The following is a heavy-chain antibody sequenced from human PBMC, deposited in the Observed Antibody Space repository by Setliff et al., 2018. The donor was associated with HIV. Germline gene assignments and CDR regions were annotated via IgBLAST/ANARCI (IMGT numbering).Heavy chain of an antibody. CDR2: ISSSGNT. Sequence: SSETLSLTCTVSGGSISSTSYYWGWIRQPPGTGLEWIGSISSSGNTYCNPSLKSRVTTSVDTPKNQFSLKLNSVTAADTAVYYCAKTIGRYFDIFDNWGQGTLVTVSS. CDR3: AKTIGRYFDIFDN. V-gene: IGHV4-39*01. D-gene: IGHD3-9*01. J-gene: IGHJ4*02. CDR1: GGSISSTSYY.